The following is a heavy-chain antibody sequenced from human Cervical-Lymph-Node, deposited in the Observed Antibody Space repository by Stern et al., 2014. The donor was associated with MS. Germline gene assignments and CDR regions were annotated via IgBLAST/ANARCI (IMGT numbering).Heavy chain of an antibody. CDR3: ARGNWNYEGMGY. D-gene: IGHD1-7*01. J-gene: IGHJ4*02. CDR1: GFTFSNYG. CDR2: IWYDGNKK. V-gene: IGHV3-33*01. Sequence: DQLVESGGGVVQPGRSLRLSCAASGFTFSNYGMHWVHQAPGKGVEWLAVIWYDGNKKYYADSVKGRFTISRDNSKNTLFLQMSSLTAEDTALYYCARGNWNYEGMGYWGQGTLVTVSS.